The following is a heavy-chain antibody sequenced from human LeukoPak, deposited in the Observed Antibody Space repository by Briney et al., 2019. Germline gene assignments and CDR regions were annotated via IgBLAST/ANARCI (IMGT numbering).Heavy chain of an antibody. CDR2: ISDSGGST. J-gene: IGHJ3*02. V-gene: IGHV3-23*01. D-gene: IGHD4-23*01. CDR1: GFTFSSYA. CDR3: AKGDGRWGHHI. Sequence: GGSLRLSCAASGFTFSSYAMSWVRQAPGKGLEWVSAISDSGGSTYYADSVKGRFTISRDNSKNTLYLQMNSLRAEDTAVYYCAKGDGRWGHHIWGQGTMVTVSS.